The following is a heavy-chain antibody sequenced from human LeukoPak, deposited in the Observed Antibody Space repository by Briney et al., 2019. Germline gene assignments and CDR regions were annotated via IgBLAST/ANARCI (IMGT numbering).Heavy chain of an antibody. CDR2: IYYSGST. V-gene: IGHV4-59*01. CDR1: GGSISSYY. CDR3: ARVVAVPNYYYYGMDV. D-gene: IGHD6-19*01. Sequence: PSETLSLTCTVSGGSISSYYWSWIRQPPGKGLEWIGYIYYSGSTNYNPSLKSRVTISVDTSKNQFSLKLNSVTAADTAVYYCARVVAVPNYYYYGMDVWGQGTTVTVSS. J-gene: IGHJ6*02.